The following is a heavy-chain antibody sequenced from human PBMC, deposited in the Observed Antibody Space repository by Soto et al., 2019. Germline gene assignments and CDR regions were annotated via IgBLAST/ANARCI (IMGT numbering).Heavy chain of an antibody. CDR2: INPNSGGT. CDR1: GYTFTGYY. D-gene: IGHD2-2*01. J-gene: IGHJ5*02. Sequence: QVQLVQSGAEVKKPGASVKVSCKASGYTFTGYYMHWVRQAPGQGLEWMGWINPNSGGTNYAQKFQGRVTMTRDTSISTAYMELSRLRSDDTAVYYCAREEGGYQLPIRYNWFDPWGQGTLVTVSS. V-gene: IGHV1-2*02. CDR3: AREEGGYQLPIRYNWFDP.